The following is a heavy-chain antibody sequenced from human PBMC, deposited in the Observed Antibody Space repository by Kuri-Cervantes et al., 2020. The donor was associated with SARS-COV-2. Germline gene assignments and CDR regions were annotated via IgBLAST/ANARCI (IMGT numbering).Heavy chain of an antibody. CDR2: ISGSGGST. CDR3: ARGYGYCRGGSYYYGAFFY. CDR1: GFTFSSYA. D-gene: IGHD2-15*01. V-gene: IGHV3-23*01. J-gene: IGHJ4*02. Sequence: GGSLRLSCAASGFTFSSYAMSWVRQAPGKGLEWVSAISGSGGSTYYADSVKGRFTISRDNSKNTLYLQMNSLRAEDTAVYYCARGYGYCRGGSYYYGAFFYWGQGTLVTVSS.